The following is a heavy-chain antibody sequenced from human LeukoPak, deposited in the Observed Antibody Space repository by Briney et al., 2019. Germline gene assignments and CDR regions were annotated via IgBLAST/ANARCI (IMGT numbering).Heavy chain of an antibody. Sequence: GGSLRLSCAASGFTLSSYAIHWVRQAPGKGLEWVAILSHDGSTTYYADSVKGRFTISRDSSKNTIYLQMNSLRVEDTAVYFCAKGYNYGLDYWGQGTLVTVSS. CDR2: LSHDGSTT. D-gene: IGHD5-18*01. CDR1: GFTLSSYA. CDR3: AKGYNYGLDY. J-gene: IGHJ4*02. V-gene: IGHV3-30*18.